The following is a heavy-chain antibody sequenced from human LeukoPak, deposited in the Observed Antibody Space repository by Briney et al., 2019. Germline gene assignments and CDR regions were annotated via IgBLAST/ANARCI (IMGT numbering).Heavy chain of an antibody. Sequence: PGGSLRLSCAASRFTFSSYAMSWVRQAPGKGLEWVSAISGSGGSTYYADSVKGRFTISRDNSKNTLYLQMNSLRAEDTAVYYCAKGSVTMVRGVIKLYYYYGMDVWGEGTTVTVSS. CDR1: RFTFSSYA. CDR2: ISGSGGST. CDR3: AKGSVTMVRGVIKLYYYYGMDV. D-gene: IGHD3-10*01. V-gene: IGHV3-23*01. J-gene: IGHJ6*04.